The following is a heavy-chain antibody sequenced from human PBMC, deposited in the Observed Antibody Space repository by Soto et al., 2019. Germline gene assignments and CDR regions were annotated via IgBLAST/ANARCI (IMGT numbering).Heavy chain of an antibody. J-gene: IGHJ4*02. V-gene: IGHV1-69*02. D-gene: IGHD3-22*01. CDR1: GGTFSSYT. CDR3: ARAPLYDSSGYYHQSSYFDY. Sequence: QVQLVQSGAEVKKPGSSVKVSCKASGGTFSSYTISWVRQAPGQGLEWMGRIIPILGIANYAQKFQGRVTITADKSTSTAYMELSSLRSEDTAVYYCARAPLYDSSGYYHQSSYFDYWGQGTLVTVSS. CDR2: IIPILGIA.